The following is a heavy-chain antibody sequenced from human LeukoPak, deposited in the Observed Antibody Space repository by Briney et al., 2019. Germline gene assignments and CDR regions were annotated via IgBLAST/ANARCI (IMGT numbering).Heavy chain of an antibody. CDR2: ISYDGSNK. Sequence: PGGSLRLSCAASGFTFSSYGMHWVRQAPGKGLEWVAVISYDGSNKYYADSVKGRFTISRDNSKNTLYLQMNSLRAEDTAVYYCAKTHSGYDWYFDYWGQGTLVTVSS. CDR1: GFTFSSYG. D-gene: IGHD5-12*01. CDR3: AKTHSGYDWYFDY. V-gene: IGHV3-30*18. J-gene: IGHJ4*02.